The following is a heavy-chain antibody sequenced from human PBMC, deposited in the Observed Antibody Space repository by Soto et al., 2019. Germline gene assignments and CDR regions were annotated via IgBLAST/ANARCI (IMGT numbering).Heavy chain of an antibody. J-gene: IGHJ4*02. V-gene: IGHV4-39*01. D-gene: IGHD3-3*01. CDR3: ARFESGPFGY. Sequence: SETLSLTCTVPGGSISSSSYYWGWIRQPPGKGLEWIGSIYYSGSTYYNPSLKSRVTISVDTSKNQFSLKLSSVTAADTAVYYCARFESGPFGYWGQRTLVTVSS. CDR1: GGSISSSSYY. CDR2: IYYSGST.